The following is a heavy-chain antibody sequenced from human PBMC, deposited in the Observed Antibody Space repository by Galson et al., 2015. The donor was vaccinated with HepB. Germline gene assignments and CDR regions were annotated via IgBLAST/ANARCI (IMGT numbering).Heavy chain of an antibody. J-gene: IGHJ3*02. D-gene: IGHD6-19*01. V-gene: IGHV3-9*01. CDR2: ISWNSGSI. Sequence: SLRLSCAASGFTFDDYAMHWVRQAPGKGLEWVSGISWNSGSIGYADSVKGRFTISRDNAKNSLYLQMNSLRAEDTALYYCAKDTGLAVAGNDAFDIWGQGTMVTVSS. CDR3: AKDTGLAVAGNDAFDI. CDR1: GFTFDDYA.